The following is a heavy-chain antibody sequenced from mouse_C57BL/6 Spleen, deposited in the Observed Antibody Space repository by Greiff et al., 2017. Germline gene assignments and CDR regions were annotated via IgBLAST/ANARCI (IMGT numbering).Heavy chain of an antibody. Sequence: QVHVKQPGAELVKPGASVKLSCKASGYTFTSYWMHWVKQRPGQGLEWIGMIHPNSGSTNYNEKFKSKATLTVDKSSRTAYMQLSSLTSEDSAVYYCARGELAYWYFDVWGTGTTVTVSS. CDR1: GYTFTSYW. CDR3: ARGELAYWYFDV. D-gene: IGHD4-1*01. J-gene: IGHJ1*03. V-gene: IGHV1-64*01. CDR2: IHPNSGST.